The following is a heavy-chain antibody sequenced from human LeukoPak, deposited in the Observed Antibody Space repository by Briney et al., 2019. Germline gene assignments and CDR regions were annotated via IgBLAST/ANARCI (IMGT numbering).Heavy chain of an antibody. Sequence: ASVKVSCKTSGYTLTDFGLNWVRQATGQGLEWMGWMNPNSGNTGYAQKFQGRVTITRNTSISTAYMELSSLRSEDTAVYYCARLYGYSGYDYWGQGTLVTVSS. CDR1: GYTLTDFG. CDR3: ARLYGYSGYDY. J-gene: IGHJ4*02. V-gene: IGHV1-8*03. CDR2: MNPNSGNT. D-gene: IGHD5-12*01.